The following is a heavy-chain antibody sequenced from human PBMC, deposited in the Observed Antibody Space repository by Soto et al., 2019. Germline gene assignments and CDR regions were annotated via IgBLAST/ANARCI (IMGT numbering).Heavy chain of an antibody. Sequence: EVQLLESGGGLVQAGGFLRLSCAASGFTFSSKSMSWVRQPPGKGLEWVSGISGSGGSTYYADSVKGRFTISRDNSKNPVFLQLNSLTVEDTAVYFCARDESSSMYYFAYWGHGTLVTVSS. CDR2: ISGSGGST. J-gene: IGHJ4*01. D-gene: IGHD6-13*01. CDR3: ARDESSSMYYFAY. CDR1: GFTFSSKS. V-gene: IGHV3-23*01.